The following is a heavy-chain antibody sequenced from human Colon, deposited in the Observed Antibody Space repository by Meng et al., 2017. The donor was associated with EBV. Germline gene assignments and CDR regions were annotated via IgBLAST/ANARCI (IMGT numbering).Heavy chain of an antibody. Sequence: VELQRSGPGLGKPSGTLSLTCGVSGVSISSNIRWTWVRQPPGKGLEWIGDIDDSGSTNYNPSLNSRISISLDKSKNHFSLKVNSVTAADTAVYYCARGKQDAWELLAYWGQGALVTVSS. CDR1: GVSISSNIR. V-gene: IGHV4-4*02. CDR3: ARGKQDAWELLAY. D-gene: IGHD1-26*01. J-gene: IGHJ4*02. CDR2: IDDSGST.